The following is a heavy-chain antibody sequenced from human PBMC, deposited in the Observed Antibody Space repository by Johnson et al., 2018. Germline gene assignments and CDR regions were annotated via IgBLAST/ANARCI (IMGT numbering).Heavy chain of an antibody. CDR2: IYYSGST. D-gene: IGHD2-21*01. V-gene: IGHV4-59*01. Sequence: EQLQEAGPGLVKPSEPMSLTCTVSGGSISSYYWSWIRQPPGKGLEWIGYIYYSGSTNYNPSLKSRVTISVDTSKNQFSLKLSSLPAADTAVYYCARGYSSLIDYYYYMDVWGKGTTVTVSS. CDR3: ARGYSSLIDYYYYMDV. CDR1: GGSISSYY. J-gene: IGHJ6*03.